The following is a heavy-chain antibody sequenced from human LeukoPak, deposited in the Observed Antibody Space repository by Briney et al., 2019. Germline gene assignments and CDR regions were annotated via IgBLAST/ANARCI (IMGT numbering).Heavy chain of an antibody. CDR1: GFTFSNYW. V-gene: IGHV3-74*01. D-gene: IGHD2-21*02. CDR2: TNTDGSST. Sequence: GGSLRLSCAASGFTFSNYWMHWVRLAPGKGLVWVSRTNTDGSSTTYADSVKGRFTISRDNAKNTLYLHMNSLRAEDTAVYYCARDLEACGGDCYAFDYWGRGTLVTVSS. J-gene: IGHJ4*02. CDR3: ARDLEACGGDCYAFDY.